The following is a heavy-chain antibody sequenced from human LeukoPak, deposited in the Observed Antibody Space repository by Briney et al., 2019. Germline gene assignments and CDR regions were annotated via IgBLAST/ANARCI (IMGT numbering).Heavy chain of an antibody. CDR2: IYYSGST. Sequence: SETLSLTCTVSGGSISSSSYYWGWIRQPPGKGLEWIGSIYYSGSTYYNPSLKSRVTISVDTSKNQFSLKLSSVTAADTAVYYCAREYYRNYMDVWGKGTTVTVSS. CDR3: AREYYRNYMDV. CDR1: GGSISSSSYY. J-gene: IGHJ6*03. V-gene: IGHV4-39*07. D-gene: IGHD3-10*01.